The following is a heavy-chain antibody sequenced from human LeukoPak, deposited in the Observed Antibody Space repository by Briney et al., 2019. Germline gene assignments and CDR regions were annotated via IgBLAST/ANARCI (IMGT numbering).Heavy chain of an antibody. D-gene: IGHD5-24*01. CDR2: ISSTSTYI. J-gene: IGHJ4*02. CDR3: ARVQRGEMATFDY. Sequence: PGGSLRLSCAASGFIFSSYSMNWVRHAPGKGLEWVSSISSTSTYIHYADSLKGRFTISRDNARNSLYLQINSLRVDDTAVYYCARVQRGEMATFDYWGQGTLVTVSS. CDR1: GFIFSSYS. V-gene: IGHV3-21*01.